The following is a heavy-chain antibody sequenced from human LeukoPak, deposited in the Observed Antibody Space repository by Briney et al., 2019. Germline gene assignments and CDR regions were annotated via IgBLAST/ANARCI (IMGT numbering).Heavy chain of an antibody. CDR2: ISGSGGST. CDR1: GFTFSGYE. Sequence: PGGSLRLSCAASGFTFSGYEMNWVRQAPGKGLEWVSAISGSGGSTYYADSVKGRFTISRDNSKSTLYLQMNSLRAEDTAVYYCAKDSAAFDYWGQGTLVTVSS. J-gene: IGHJ4*02. CDR3: AKDSAAFDY. V-gene: IGHV3-23*01. D-gene: IGHD6-13*01.